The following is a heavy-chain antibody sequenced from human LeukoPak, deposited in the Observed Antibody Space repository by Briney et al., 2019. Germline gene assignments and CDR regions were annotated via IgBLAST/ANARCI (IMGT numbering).Heavy chain of an antibody. CDR2: ISGSGGST. J-gene: IGHJ4*02. CDR3: ATQNYYDSSGYFKPPDY. Sequence: GGSLRLSCAASGFTVSSNYMSWVRQAPGKGLEWVSAISGSGGSTYYADSVKGRFTISRDNSKNTLYLQMNSLRAEDTAVYYCATQNYYDSSGYFKPPDYWGQGTLVAVSS. V-gene: IGHV3-23*01. D-gene: IGHD3-22*01. CDR1: GFTVSSNY.